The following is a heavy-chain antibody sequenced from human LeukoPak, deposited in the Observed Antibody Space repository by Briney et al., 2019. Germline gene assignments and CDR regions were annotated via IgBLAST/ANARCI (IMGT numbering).Heavy chain of an antibody. CDR3: ARELLLDSSGYPYYFDY. CDR2: IWYDGSNK. CDR1: GFTFSSYG. D-gene: IGHD3-22*01. Sequence: GSLRLSCAASGFTFSSYGMHWVRQAPGKGLEWVAVIWYDGSNKYYADSVKGRFTISRDNSKNTLYLQMNSLRAEDTAVYYCARELLLDSSGYPYYFDYWGQGTLVTVSS. J-gene: IGHJ4*02. V-gene: IGHV3-33*01.